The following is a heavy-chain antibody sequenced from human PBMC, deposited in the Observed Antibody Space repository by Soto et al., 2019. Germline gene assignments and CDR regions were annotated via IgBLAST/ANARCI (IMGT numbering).Heavy chain of an antibody. CDR2: IYTSGIT. CDR3: VRVVQSRDDYNIRVLGDWFDP. V-gene: IGHV4-4*07. CDR1: GGSIYNNS. J-gene: IGHJ5*02. D-gene: IGHD4-4*01. Sequence: PSETLSLTCIVSGGSIYNNSWIWIRLPAGKGLEWIGRIYTSGITNYNPSLKSRVTMSVDTSKNQFYLRLNSVTAADTAVYYCVRVVQSRDDYNIRVLGDWFDPWGQGNLVTAPQ.